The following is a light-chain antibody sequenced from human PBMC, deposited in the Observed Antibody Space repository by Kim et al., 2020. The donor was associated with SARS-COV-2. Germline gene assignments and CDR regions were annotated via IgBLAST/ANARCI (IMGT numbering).Light chain of an antibody. J-gene: IGKJ1*01. Sequence: ASVGGRVTITCRASQTISTCLAWYQQKPGKAPKVLIYDASRLESSVPSRFSGSGSGTEFTLTISSLQPDDFSTYFCQQYDSYPWTFGQGTKVEIK. CDR1: QTISTC. CDR3: QQYDSYPWT. CDR2: DAS. V-gene: IGKV1-5*01.